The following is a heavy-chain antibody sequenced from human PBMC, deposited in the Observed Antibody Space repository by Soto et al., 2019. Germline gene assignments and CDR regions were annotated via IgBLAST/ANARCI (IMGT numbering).Heavy chain of an antibody. CDR2: IDPSDSYT. Sequence: SGESLKISCKGSGYSFTSYWINWVRQMPGKGLEWMGTIDPSDSYTNYSPSFQGHVTISADKSISTAYLQWSSLKASDTAMYYCARQLYRSGWYSGYWGQGTLVTVSS. V-gene: IGHV5-10-1*01. CDR1: GYSFTSYW. CDR3: ARQLYRSGWYSGY. J-gene: IGHJ4*02. D-gene: IGHD6-19*01.